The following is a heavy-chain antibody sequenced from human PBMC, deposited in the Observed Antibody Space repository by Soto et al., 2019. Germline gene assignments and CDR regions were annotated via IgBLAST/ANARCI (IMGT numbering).Heavy chain of an antibody. Sequence: HPGGSLRLSCATSGFSFSSYGMHWVRQAPGKGLEWVAVISYDGSNKYHADSVKGRFTISRDNSKNTLYLQMNSLRAEDTAVYYCASLSGSYLWGGDQYYHYYGMDVWGHGTTVTVSS. CDR2: ISYDGSNK. D-gene: IGHD1-26*01. J-gene: IGHJ6*02. V-gene: IGHV3-30*03. CDR1: GFSFSSYG. CDR3: ASLSGSYLWGGDQYYHYYGMDV.